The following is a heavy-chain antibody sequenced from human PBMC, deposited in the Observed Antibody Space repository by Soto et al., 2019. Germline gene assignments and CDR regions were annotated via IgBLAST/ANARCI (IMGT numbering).Heavy chain of an antibody. J-gene: IGHJ4*02. D-gene: IGHD6-19*01. CDR2: ISYDGSNK. CDR3: ARGGHRSGCAIDY. CDR1: GFTFSSYA. V-gene: IGHV3-30-3*01. Sequence: QVQLVESGGGVVQPGRSLRLSCAASGFTFSSYAMHWVRQAPGKGLEWVAVISYDGSNKYYVDSMKGRFTISRDNSKNTLERQINSLIAAYTAVYYCARGGHRSGCAIDYWGQGTLVTVSS.